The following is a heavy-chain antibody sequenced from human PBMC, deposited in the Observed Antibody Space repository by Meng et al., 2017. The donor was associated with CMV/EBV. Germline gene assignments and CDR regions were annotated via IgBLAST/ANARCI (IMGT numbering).Heavy chain of an antibody. Sequence: GESLKIYCAASGFTVSSNYMSWVRQAPGQGLEWVSVIYRGGSTYYADSVKGRFTIPRDNSKNTLYLQMNSLRAEDTAVYYCARSQLRFLEWDRGGNWFDPWGQGTLVTVSS. CDR2: IYRGGST. CDR1: GFTVSSNY. J-gene: IGHJ5*02. V-gene: IGHV3-66*02. D-gene: IGHD3-3*01. CDR3: ARSQLRFLEWDRGGNWFDP.